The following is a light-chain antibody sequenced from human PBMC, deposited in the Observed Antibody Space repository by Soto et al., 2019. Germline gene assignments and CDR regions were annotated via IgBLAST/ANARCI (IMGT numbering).Light chain of an antibody. CDR1: QSVNGW. CDR3: QRYNSNPWT. CDR2: AAS. Sequence: DIQKTQSPSTLSASVGDRVTITCRASQSVNGWLAWYQQKPGKAPKLLIYAASNLESGVPSRFSGSGSGTEFTLTISSLQPDDSATYYCQRYNSNPWTFGQGTKVDIK. J-gene: IGKJ1*01. V-gene: IGKV1-5*01.